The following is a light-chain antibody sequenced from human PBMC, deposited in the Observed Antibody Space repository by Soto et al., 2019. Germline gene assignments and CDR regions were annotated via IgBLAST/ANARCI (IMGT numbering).Light chain of an antibody. V-gene: IGKV3-20*01. CDR1: QSVISIY. Sequence: IVLPHSPGTLSLSPGEGVTLSCRASQSVISIYLAWYRQKPGGAPSLLIDCASSKPTGVPDRFSGSGSGTEFTLTISRLEPEDFAVFYCHQYGISPPAFGPGTKVDIK. CDR2: CAS. J-gene: IGKJ1*01. CDR3: HQYGISPPA.